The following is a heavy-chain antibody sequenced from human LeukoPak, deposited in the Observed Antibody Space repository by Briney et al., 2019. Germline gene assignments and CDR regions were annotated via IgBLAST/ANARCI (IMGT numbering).Heavy chain of an antibody. Sequence: LGESLKISCKGSGYSFTSYWIGWVRQMPGKALEWMGIIYPGDSDTRYSPSFQGQVTISADKSISTAYLQWSSLKASDTAMYYCARLIAVAGTNYFDYWGQGTLVTVSS. CDR2: IYPGDSDT. V-gene: IGHV5-51*01. CDR1: GYSFTSYW. D-gene: IGHD6-19*01. CDR3: ARLIAVAGTNYFDY. J-gene: IGHJ4*02.